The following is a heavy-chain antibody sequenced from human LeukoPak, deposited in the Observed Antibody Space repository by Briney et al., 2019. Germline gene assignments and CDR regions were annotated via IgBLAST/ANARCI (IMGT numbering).Heavy chain of an antibody. J-gene: IGHJ4*02. V-gene: IGHV4-59*08. CDR1: GGSISSYY. D-gene: IGHD6-13*01. CDR2: IYYSGST. CDR3: ARRLYSSSWYGGFDY. Sequence: PSETLSLTCTLSGGSISSYYWSWIRQPPGKGLEWIGYIYYSGSTYYNPSLKSRVTISVDTSKNQFSLKLSSVTAADTAVYYCARRLYSSSWYGGFDYWGQGTLVTVSS.